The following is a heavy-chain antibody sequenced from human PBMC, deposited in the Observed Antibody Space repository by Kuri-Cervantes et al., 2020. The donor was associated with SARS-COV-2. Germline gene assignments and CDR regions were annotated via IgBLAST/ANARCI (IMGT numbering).Heavy chain of an antibody. Sequence: LSLTCAASGFTFSSYWMHWVRQAPGKGLVWVSRINSDWSSTSYADSVKGRFTISRDNAKNTLYLQMNSLRAEDTAVYYCARGGYCSSATCYRSWFDPCGQATLTVSS. D-gene: IGHD2-2*01. CDR2: INSDWSST. V-gene: IGHV3-74*01. CDR1: GFTFSSYW. J-gene: IGHJ5*02. CDR3: ARGGYCSSATCYRSWFDP.